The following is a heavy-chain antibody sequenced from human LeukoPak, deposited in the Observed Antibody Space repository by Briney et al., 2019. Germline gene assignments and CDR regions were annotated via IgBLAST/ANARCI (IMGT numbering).Heavy chain of an antibody. D-gene: IGHD3-3*01. CDR2: IYTSGST. J-gene: IGHJ5*02. Sequence: PSETLSLTCTVSGGSISSYYWSWIRQPAGKGLEWIGRIYTSGSTNYNPSLKSRVTMSVDTSKNQFSLKLSSVTAADTAVYYCARGYYDFWSGYNWFDPWGQGTLVTVSS. CDR1: GGSISSYY. CDR3: ARGYYDFWSGYNWFDP. V-gene: IGHV4-4*07.